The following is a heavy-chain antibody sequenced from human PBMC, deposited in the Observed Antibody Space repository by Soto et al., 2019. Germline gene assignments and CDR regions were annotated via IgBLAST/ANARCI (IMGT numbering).Heavy chain of an antibody. Sequence: QVQLVESGGGVVQPGTSLRLSCVATGFTFSNYGIHWVRQAPGRGLGWVAVIWHDGSQKYLADSVRGRFTISRDNSKNTVYLQMNSLRAEDTAVYYCEGRDDPFHVWGQGTMVTVSS. CDR1: GFTFSNYG. CDR2: IWHDGSQK. J-gene: IGHJ3*01. V-gene: IGHV3-33*01. CDR3: EGRDDPFHV.